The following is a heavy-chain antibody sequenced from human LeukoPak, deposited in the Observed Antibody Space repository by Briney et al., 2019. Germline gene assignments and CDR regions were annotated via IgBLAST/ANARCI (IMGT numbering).Heavy chain of an antibody. CDR3: AKGRDYCSGGSCYFEYYFDY. CDR1: GFTFDDYD. V-gene: IGHV3-9*01. D-gene: IGHD2-15*01. Sequence: GGSLRLSCAASGFTFDDYDMHWVRQAPGKGLEWVSGISWNSDNIGYADSVKGRFTISRDNAKNSLYLQMNSLRAEDTALYYCAKGRDYCSGGSCYFEYYFDYWGQGTLVTVSS. CDR2: ISWNSDNI. J-gene: IGHJ4*02.